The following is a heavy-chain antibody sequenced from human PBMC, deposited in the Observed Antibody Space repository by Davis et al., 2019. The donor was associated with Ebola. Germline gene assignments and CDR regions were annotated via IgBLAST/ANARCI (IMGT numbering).Heavy chain of an antibody. J-gene: IGHJ4*02. Sequence: PGGSLRLSCAASGFTFSTYAMTWVRQAPGKGLAWVSTITGSGVRTYYADSVKGRFTISRDNSRNTLFLKMNSLRVEDTAVYYCAKVASEGGYSSTDYWGQGTLVTVSS. D-gene: IGHD5-18*01. CDR1: GFTFSTYA. CDR3: AKVASEGGYSSTDY. V-gene: IGHV3-23*01. CDR2: ITGSGVRT.